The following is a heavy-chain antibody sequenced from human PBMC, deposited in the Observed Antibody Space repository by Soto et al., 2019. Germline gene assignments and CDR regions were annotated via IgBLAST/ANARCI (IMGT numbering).Heavy chain of an antibody. CDR2: ISAYNGNT. Sequence: ASVKVSCKASGYTFTSYGISWVRQAPGQGLEWMGWISAYNGNTNYAQKLQGRVTMTTDTSTSTAYMELRSLRSDDTAVYYCARTRGVMYYDFWSGRLYYGMDVWGQGTTVTVSS. V-gene: IGHV1-18*04. CDR1: GYTFTSYG. J-gene: IGHJ6*02. D-gene: IGHD3-3*01. CDR3: ARTRGVMYYDFWSGRLYYGMDV.